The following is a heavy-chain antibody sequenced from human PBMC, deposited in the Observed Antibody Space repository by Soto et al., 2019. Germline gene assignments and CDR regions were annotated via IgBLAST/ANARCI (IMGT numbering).Heavy chain of an antibody. V-gene: IGHV5-51*01. CDR3: ARKLTSGGSPDQAWFDP. J-gene: IGHJ5*02. Sequence: HGESLKISCKGSGYSFTSYWIGWVRQMPGKGLEWMGIIYPGDSDTRYSPSFQGQVTISADKSISTAYLQWSSLKASDTAMYYCARKLTSGGSPDQAWFDPWGQGTLVTVSS. CDR1: GYSFTSYW. D-gene: IGHD2-15*01. CDR2: IYPGDSDT.